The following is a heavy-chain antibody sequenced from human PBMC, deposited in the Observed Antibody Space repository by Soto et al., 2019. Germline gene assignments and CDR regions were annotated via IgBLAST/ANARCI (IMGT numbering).Heavy chain of an antibody. J-gene: IGHJ1*01. Sequence: QVQLVQSGAEVKKPGSSVKVSCKASGGTFSSYAISWVRQAPGQGLEWMGGIIPIFGTANYAQKFQGRVAITADESTSTAYMELSSLRSEDTAVYYCARSTYYYDSSGYRTEYFQRWGQGTLVTVSS. V-gene: IGHV1-69*01. CDR3: ARSTYYYDSSGYRTEYFQR. D-gene: IGHD3-22*01. CDR2: IIPIFGTA. CDR1: GGTFSSYA.